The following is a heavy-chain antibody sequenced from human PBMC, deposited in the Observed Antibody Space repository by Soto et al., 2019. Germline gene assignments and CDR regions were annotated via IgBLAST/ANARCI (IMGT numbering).Heavy chain of an antibody. Sequence: EVQLVETGGGLIQPGGSLRLSCAASGFTVSSNYMSWVRQAPGKGLEWVSVIYSGGSTYYADSVKGRFTISRDNSKNTLYLQMNLLRAEDTAVYYCASMVDATYYFDYWGQGTLVTVS. CDR1: GFTVSSNY. D-gene: IGHD2-15*01. V-gene: IGHV3-53*02. J-gene: IGHJ4*02. CDR3: ASMVDATYYFDY. CDR2: IYSGGST.